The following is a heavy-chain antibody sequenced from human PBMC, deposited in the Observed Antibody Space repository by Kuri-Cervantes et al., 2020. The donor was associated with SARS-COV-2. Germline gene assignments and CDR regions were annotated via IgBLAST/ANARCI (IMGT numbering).Heavy chain of an antibody. J-gene: IGHJ6*03. V-gene: IGHV3-21*01. CDR1: GFTFSTYS. CDR2: ISSSSSQR. D-gene: IGHD3-16*01. CDR3: ASLLSGGGAHLYYFYMDA. Sequence: GESLKISCAASGFTFSTYSMTWVRQAPGKGLEWASSISSSSSQRYYVDSVKGRFTISRDNAKNSLYLQMNSLRAEDTAVYYCASLLSGGGAHLYYFYMDAWGKGTSVTVSS.